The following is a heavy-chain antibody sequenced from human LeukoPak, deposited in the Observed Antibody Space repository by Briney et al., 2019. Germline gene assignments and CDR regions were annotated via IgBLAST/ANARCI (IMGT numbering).Heavy chain of an antibody. CDR3: ARRRFGYDSSGYYLGWYFDY. V-gene: IGHV5-51*01. Sequence: GESLKISCKGSGYSFTSYWIGWVRQMTGKGLEWMGIIYPGDSDTRYSPSFQGQVTVSADKSISTAYLQWSSLKASDTAMYYCARRRFGYDSSGYYLGWYFDYWGQGTLVTVSS. D-gene: IGHD3-22*01. CDR2: IYPGDSDT. J-gene: IGHJ4*02. CDR1: GYSFTSYW.